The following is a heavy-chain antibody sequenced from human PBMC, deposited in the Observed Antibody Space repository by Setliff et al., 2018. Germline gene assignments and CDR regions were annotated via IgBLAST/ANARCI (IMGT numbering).Heavy chain of an antibody. J-gene: IGHJ5*02. V-gene: IGHV4-61*02. CDR1: GDSISSGSYY. CDR2: FHTGGST. Sequence: SETLSLTCTVSGDSISSGSYYWTWIRQPAGKGLEWIGRFHTGGSTNYNRSLRSRVPISVDTSKNQFSLKLSSVTAADTATYYCARAGPTVTFFRVLVISWWDPWGQGSLVTVSS. D-gene: IGHD3-3*01. CDR3: ARAGPTVTFFRVLVISWWDP.